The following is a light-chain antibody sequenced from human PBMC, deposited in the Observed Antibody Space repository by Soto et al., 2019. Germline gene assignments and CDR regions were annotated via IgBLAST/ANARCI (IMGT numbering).Light chain of an antibody. CDR3: QQYYSYPLT. V-gene: IGKV1-5*01. CDR1: QNIRRR. CDR2: GAS. J-gene: IGKJ4*01. Sequence: FQMTQSPPTLSASVGDRVTITRRASQNIRRRLAWFQQKPGQAPKLLIYGASSLESGVPHRFSGSGFGTDFTLTISSLQTEDVAVYYCQQYYSYPLTFGGGTKVDIK.